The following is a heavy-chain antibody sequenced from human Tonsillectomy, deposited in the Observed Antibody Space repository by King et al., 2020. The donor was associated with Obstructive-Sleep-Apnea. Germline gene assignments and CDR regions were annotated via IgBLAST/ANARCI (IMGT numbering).Heavy chain of an antibody. J-gene: IGHJ4*02. V-gene: IGHV3-23*01. Sequence: ESGGGLVQPGGSLRLSCAASGFTFSTYAMSWVRQAPGKGLEWGSAISESGGSTDYADSGKGRFTISRDNSKNTLYLQINSLRAEDTAVYYCAKPLSSVADYWGQGTLVTVSS. CDR3: AKPLSSVADY. CDR2: ISESGGST. CDR1: GFTFSTYA. D-gene: IGHD3-10*01.